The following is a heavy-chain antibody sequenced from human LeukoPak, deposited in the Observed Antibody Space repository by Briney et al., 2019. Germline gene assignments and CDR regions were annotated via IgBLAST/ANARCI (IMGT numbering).Heavy chain of an antibody. D-gene: IGHD6-19*01. CDR3: AKGGAVAGIIKGGFDY. V-gene: IGHV3-30*18. CDR1: GFTFSSYG. Sequence: GGSLRLSCAASGFTFSSYGMHWVRQAPGKGLEWVAVISYDGSNKYYADSVKGRFTISRDNSKNTLYLQMNSLRAEDTAVYYCAKGGAVAGIIKGGFDYWGQGTLVTVSS. J-gene: IGHJ4*02. CDR2: ISYDGSNK.